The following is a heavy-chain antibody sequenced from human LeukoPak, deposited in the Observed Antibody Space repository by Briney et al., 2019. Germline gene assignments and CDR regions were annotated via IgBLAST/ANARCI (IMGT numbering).Heavy chain of an antibody. CDR2: IYTSGST. CDR1: GGSISSYY. Sequence: SETLSLTCTVSGGSISSYYWSWIRQPPGKGLEWIGYIYTSGSTNYNPSLKSRVTISVDTSKNQFSLKLSSVTAADTAVYYCARVSYGSGSYFSDYWGQGTLVTVSS. D-gene: IGHD3-10*01. V-gene: IGHV4-4*09. J-gene: IGHJ4*02. CDR3: ARVSYGSGSYFSDY.